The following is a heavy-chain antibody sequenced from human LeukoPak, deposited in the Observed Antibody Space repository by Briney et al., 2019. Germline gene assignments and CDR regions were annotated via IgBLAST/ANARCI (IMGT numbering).Heavy chain of an antibody. D-gene: IGHD1-26*01. CDR1: GFTFSAYA. CDR2: ISYDGGNK. CDR3: ARGPGPIAGAKNPFDI. V-gene: IGHV3-30*01. Sequence: GSLRLSCAASGFTFSAYAMHWVRQAPGKGLEWVAVISYDGGNKYYADSVKGQFTISGDKSKDTLYLQMNSLRPEDTAVYYCARGPGPIAGAKNPFDIWGQGTMVTVSS. J-gene: IGHJ3*02.